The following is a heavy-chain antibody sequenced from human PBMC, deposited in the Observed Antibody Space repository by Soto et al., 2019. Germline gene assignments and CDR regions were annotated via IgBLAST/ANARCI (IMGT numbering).Heavy chain of an antibody. CDR2: ITGSGGNA. CDR3: TRREGSDYANWSFDS. J-gene: IGHJ4*02. CDR1: GFTFSSYA. D-gene: IGHD5-12*01. V-gene: IGHV3-23*01. Sequence: EVQLLESGGGLVQPGGSLRLSCAASGFTFSSYAMSWVRQAPGKGLEWVSGITGSGGNAYYADSVKGRFTISRDNSKNTLYLQVSSLRVEDTAVYYCTRREGSDYANWSFDSWGQGTLVTVSS.